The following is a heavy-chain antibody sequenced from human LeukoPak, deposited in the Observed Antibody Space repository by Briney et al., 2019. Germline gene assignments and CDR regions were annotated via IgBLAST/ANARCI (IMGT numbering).Heavy chain of an antibody. CDR2: ISSSSSYI. Sequence: KTGGSLRLSCAASGFTFSSYSMNWVRQAPGKGLEWVSSISSSSSYIYYADSVKGRFTISRDNAKNSLYLQMNSLRAEDTAVYYCARIGYCSGGSCYGRFDPWGQGTLVTVSS. D-gene: IGHD2-15*01. J-gene: IGHJ5*02. V-gene: IGHV3-21*01. CDR3: ARIGYCSGGSCYGRFDP. CDR1: GFTFSSYS.